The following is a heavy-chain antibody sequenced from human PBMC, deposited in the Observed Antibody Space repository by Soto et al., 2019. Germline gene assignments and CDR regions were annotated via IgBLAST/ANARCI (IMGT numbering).Heavy chain of an antibody. J-gene: IGHJ6*02. V-gene: IGHV1-3*01. Sequence: ASVKVSGKASGYTFTSYAMHWVRQAPGQRLEWMGWINAGNGNTKYSQKFQGRVTITRDTSASTAYMELSSLRSEDTAVYYCARGRNTAMVRYGMDVWGQGTTVTVSS. CDR2: INAGNGNT. CDR1: GYTFTSYA. CDR3: ARGRNTAMVRYGMDV. D-gene: IGHD5-18*01.